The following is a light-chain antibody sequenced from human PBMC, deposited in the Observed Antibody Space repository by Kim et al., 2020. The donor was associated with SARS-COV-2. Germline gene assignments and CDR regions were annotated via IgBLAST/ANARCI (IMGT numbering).Light chain of an antibody. CDR1: QDINRF. Sequence: VGERVNITFQASQDINRFINWEQQTPGKAPKLLMYDASNLETGVPSRFSGSGSGTHFTFTISSLQPEDIATYYCQQHDNLPITFGQGTRLEIK. CDR3: QQHDNLPIT. CDR2: DAS. V-gene: IGKV1-33*01. J-gene: IGKJ5*01.